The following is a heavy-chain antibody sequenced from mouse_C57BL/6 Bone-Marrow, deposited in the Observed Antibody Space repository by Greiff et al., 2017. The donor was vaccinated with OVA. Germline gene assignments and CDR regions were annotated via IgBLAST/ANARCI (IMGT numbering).Heavy chain of an antibody. CDR2: IYPGSGNT. D-gene: IGHD1-1*01. CDR3: ARGRYSLFDY. V-gene: IGHV1-76*01. CDR1: GYTFTDYY. Sequence: VKLMESGAELVRPGASVKLSCKASGYTFTDYYINWVKQRPGQGLEWIARIYPGSGNTYYNEKFKGKATLTAEKSSSTAYMQLSSLTSEDSAVYFCARGRYSLFDYWGQGTTLTVSS. J-gene: IGHJ2*01.